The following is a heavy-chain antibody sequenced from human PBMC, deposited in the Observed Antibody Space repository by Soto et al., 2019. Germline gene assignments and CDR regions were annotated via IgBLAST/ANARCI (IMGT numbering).Heavy chain of an antibody. CDR1: GFTFNSYA. V-gene: IGHV3-23*01. CDR3: ASARHIGP. D-gene: IGHD2-21*01. J-gene: IGHJ5*02. CDR2: VSAGGDMT. Sequence: PGGSLRLSCAASGFTFNSYAMSWVRQAPGKGLEWVSSVSAGGDMTYYSDSVKGRFTISRDNAENSLYLQMTSLRAEDTAVYYCASARHIGPWGQGTLVTVSS.